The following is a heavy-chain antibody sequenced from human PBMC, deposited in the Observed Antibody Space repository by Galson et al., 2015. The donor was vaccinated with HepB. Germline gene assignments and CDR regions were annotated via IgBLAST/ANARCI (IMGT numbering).Heavy chain of an antibody. CDR2: ISGSGGST. CDR3: VYGLDSSGSYYT. D-gene: IGHD3-10*01. V-gene: IGHV3-23*01. Sequence: SLRLSCAASGFTFSSYAMSWVRQAPGKGLEWVSAISGSGGSTYYADSVKGRFTISRDNSKNTLYLQMNSLRAEDTAVYYCVYGLDSSGSYYTWGQGTLVTVSS. CDR1: GFTFSSYA. J-gene: IGHJ5*02.